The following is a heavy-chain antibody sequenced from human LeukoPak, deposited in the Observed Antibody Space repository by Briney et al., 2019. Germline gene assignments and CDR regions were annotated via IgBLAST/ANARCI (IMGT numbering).Heavy chain of an antibody. J-gene: IGHJ4*02. Sequence: PGRSLRLSCAASGFTFSSYGMHWVRQAPGKGLEWVAVISYDGPNKHYADSVKGRFTISRDNSKNTLYLQMNSLRAEDTAVYYCAKGRYHLATVTLLDYWGQGTLVTVSS. CDR1: GFTFSSYG. D-gene: IGHD4-17*01. CDR3: AKGRYHLATVTLLDY. V-gene: IGHV3-30*18. CDR2: ISYDGPNK.